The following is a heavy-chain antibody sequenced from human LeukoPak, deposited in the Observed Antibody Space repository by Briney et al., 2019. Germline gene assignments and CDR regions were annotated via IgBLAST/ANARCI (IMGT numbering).Heavy chain of an antibody. CDR1: GGSISSRSYY. D-gene: IGHD3-10*01. Sequence: PSQTLSLTCIVSGGSISSRSYYWSWVRQPAGKGRELVRRIYTSGSTNYNPSLKSRVTISVDTSKNPFSLKMSSGTAADTAVYYCPRERGIPVRGSRRGYDGSYHYMDVWGKGTTVTISS. CDR2: IYTSGST. J-gene: IGHJ6*03. V-gene: IGHV4-61*02. CDR3: PRERGIPVRGSRRGYDGSYHYMDV.